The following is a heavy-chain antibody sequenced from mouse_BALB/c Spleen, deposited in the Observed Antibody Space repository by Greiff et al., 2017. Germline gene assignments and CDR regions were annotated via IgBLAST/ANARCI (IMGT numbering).Heavy chain of an antibody. J-gene: IGHJ4*01. CDR2: IYPGDGDT. CDR3: ARKGYDEGGAMDY. CDR1: GYTFTSYW. Sequence: VQLQQSGAELARPGASVKLSCKASGYTFTSYWMQWVKQRPGQGLEWIGAIYPGDGDTRYTQKFKGKATLTADKSSSTAYMQLSSLASEDSAVYYCARKGYDEGGAMDYWGQGTSVTVSS. V-gene: IGHV1-87*01. D-gene: IGHD2-14*01.